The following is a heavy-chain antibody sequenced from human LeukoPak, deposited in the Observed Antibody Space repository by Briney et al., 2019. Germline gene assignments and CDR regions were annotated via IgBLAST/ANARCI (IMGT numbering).Heavy chain of an antibody. CDR1: GGSFSGYY. V-gene: IGHV4-34*01. CDR3: ARGYAFDI. CDR2: INHSGST. J-gene: IGHJ3*02. Sequence: SETLSLTCAVYGGSFSGYYWSWIRQPPGKGLEWIGEINHSGSTNYNPSLRSRVTISVDTSKNQFSLKLSSVTAADTAVYYCARGYAFDIWGQGTMVTVSS.